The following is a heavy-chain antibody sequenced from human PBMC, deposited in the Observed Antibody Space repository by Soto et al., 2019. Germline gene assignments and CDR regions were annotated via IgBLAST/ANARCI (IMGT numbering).Heavy chain of an antibody. CDR3: ARDLWGYCGNDCYPLDV. V-gene: IGHV4-59*11. J-gene: IGHJ6*02. CDR2: MYNTGST. D-gene: IGHD2-21*02. Sequence: ADILSLSCTDSCGSISGRYRGSLRPPPGKGLEWIGYMYNTGSTVYNPSFKSRVTISVDTSKNQFSLKLNSVTAADTAVYYCARDLWGYCGNDCYPLDVWGQGTTVT. CDR1: CGSISGRY.